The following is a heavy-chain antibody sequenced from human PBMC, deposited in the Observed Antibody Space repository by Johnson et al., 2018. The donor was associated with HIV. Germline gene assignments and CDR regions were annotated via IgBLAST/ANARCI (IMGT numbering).Heavy chain of an antibody. CDR2: ISSNGGST. CDR3: AREGITMEVDI. J-gene: IGHJ3*02. V-gene: IGHV3-64*01. Sequence: VQLVESGGGLVQPGGSLRLSCAASGFTFSSYAMHWVRQAPGKGLEYVSAISSNGGSTYYANSVKGRFTISRDNSKNTLYLQMGSLRAEDMAVYYCAREGITMEVDIWGQGTMVT. CDR1: GFTFSSYA. D-gene: IGHD3-10*01.